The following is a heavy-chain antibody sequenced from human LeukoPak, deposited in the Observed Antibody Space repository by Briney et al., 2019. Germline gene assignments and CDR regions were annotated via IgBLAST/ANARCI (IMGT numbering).Heavy chain of an antibody. J-gene: IGHJ5*01. V-gene: IGHV4-4*07. CDR1: GDFISPHR. CDR3: ARDWEFCGGFSCYPYWYDS. CDR2: MAQSGNT. Sequence: SETLSLTCTVSGDFISPHRLSWIRQPAGKGLEFVGRMAQSGNTDYNPSLRSRLTMSLDTSKKQFSLKLSSVTAADTAVYYCARDWEFCGGFSCYPYWYDSWGQGILVTVSS. D-gene: IGHD2-21*01.